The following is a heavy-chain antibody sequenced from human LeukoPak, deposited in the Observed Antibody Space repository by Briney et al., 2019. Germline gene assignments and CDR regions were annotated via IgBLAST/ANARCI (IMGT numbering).Heavy chain of an antibody. D-gene: IGHD2-21*02. CDR2: INPNSGDT. V-gene: IGHV1-2*02. CDR1: GYTFTDYY. CDR3: ARGVTARGFYYYMDV. J-gene: IGHJ6*03. Sequence: ASVKVSCKASGYTFTDYYMHWVRQAPGQGLEWMGWINPNSGDTNYAREFQGRVTMTRDTSISTAYMELTRLTSDDTAVYYCARGVTARGFYYYMDVWGKGTTVTISS.